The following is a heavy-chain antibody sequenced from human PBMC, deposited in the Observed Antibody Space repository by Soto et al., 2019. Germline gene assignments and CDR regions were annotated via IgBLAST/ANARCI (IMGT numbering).Heavy chain of an antibody. D-gene: IGHD3-3*01. V-gene: IGHV4-39*01. CDR3: ARQYITVFGEIKFRLALEYFDL. J-gene: IGHJ4*02. CDR1: GDSIKSSSSYY. CDR2: IYYDGST. Sequence: SETLSLTCPVSGDSIKSSSSYYWGWVRQPPGKGLEWLGSIYYDGSTYYNPSVKSRVSLSVDTSKNQFSLRLTSLTAADTAKYYCARQYITVFGEIKFRLALEYFDLWGTAPGAIVSS.